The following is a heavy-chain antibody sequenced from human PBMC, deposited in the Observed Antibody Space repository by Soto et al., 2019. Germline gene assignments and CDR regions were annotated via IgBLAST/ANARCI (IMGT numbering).Heavy chain of an antibody. V-gene: IGHV3-15*01. D-gene: IGHD3-22*01. CDR1: GVTFADAW. J-gene: IGHJ4*02. CDR2: IKREADGGTT. Sequence: EMQLVESGGGLVKPGGSLRLSCAASGVTFADAWMSWVRQAPGRGLEWVGRIKREADGGTTDYAAPVKGRTTISRDDSKNTLYLQMNSVKTEDTAVYYCATGLSNGYYNFDYWGRGTPVTVSS. CDR3: ATGLSNGYYNFDY.